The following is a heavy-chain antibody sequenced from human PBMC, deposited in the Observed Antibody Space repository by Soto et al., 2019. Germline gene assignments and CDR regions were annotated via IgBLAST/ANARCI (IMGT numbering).Heavy chain of an antibody. Sequence: XGTLSLTSAVSGGSVESSSCWGWVRQAPGKGLEWIGEIYHSGTFNYNPSLASRVSVSVDKSTNQFSLNLNSVTAADTAVYYCVRSVTAATWAYNGMDVWGQGTTVTVSS. CDR1: GGSVESSSC. CDR3: VRSVTAATWAYNGMDV. CDR2: IYHSGTF. D-gene: IGHD2-15*01. J-gene: IGHJ6*02. V-gene: IGHV4-4*02.